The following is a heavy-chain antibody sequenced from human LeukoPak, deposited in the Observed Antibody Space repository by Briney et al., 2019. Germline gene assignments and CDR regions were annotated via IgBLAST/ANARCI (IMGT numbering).Heavy chain of an antibody. J-gene: IGHJ6*03. CDR2: IGRSSHYI. Sequence: GGSLRLSCTASGFTLSLYSMHWVRQAPGKGLEWVSSIGRSSHYIYYGDSVRGRFTISRDNAKNSLYLDMNSPRAEDTAVYYCARDASNIDFAPYFYYMDVWGKGTTVTVSS. CDR3: ARDASNIDFAPYFYYMDV. D-gene: IGHD3-3*01. V-gene: IGHV3-21*01. CDR1: GFTLSLYS.